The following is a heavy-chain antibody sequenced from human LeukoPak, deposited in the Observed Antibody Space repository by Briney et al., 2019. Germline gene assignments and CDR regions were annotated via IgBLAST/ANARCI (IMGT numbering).Heavy chain of an antibody. J-gene: IGHJ4*02. D-gene: IGHD3-22*01. Sequence: ASVKVSCKASGYSFTNYYVHCVRQAPGQGLEWVGIINPSGGSTGYAEKVQGRLTMTRDTSTSTVYMVLSSLRWDDTAVYYCARVAPYDSSGVDYWGQGSLVTVSS. CDR2: INPSGGST. CDR1: GYSFTNYY. CDR3: ARVAPYDSSGVDY. V-gene: IGHV1-46*01.